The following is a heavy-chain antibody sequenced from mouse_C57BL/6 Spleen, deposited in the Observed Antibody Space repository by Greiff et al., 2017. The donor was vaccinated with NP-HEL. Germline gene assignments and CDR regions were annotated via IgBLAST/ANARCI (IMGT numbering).Heavy chain of an antibody. D-gene: IGHD2-1*01. Sequence: QVQLQQSGAELVRPGTSVKVSCKASGYAFTNYLIEWVKQRPGQGLEWIGVINPGSGGTNYNEKFKGKATLTADKSSSTAYMQLSSLTSEDSAVYFCARLSYGNYPFDYWGQGTTLTVSS. J-gene: IGHJ2*01. V-gene: IGHV1-54*01. CDR3: ARLSYGNYPFDY. CDR2: INPGSGGT. CDR1: GYAFTNYL.